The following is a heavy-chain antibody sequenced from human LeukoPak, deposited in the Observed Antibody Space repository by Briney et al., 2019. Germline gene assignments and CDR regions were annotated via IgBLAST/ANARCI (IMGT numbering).Heavy chain of an antibody. Sequence: PSETLSLTCTVSGGSISSSSYYWGWIRQPPGKGLEWIGSIYYSGSTYYNPSLKSRVTISVDTSKNQFSLKLSSVTAADTAVYYCAGRKGYSSGWLTPNYYYYMDVWGKGTTVTISS. CDR1: GGSISSSSYY. D-gene: IGHD6-19*01. V-gene: IGHV4-39*01. CDR2: IYYSGST. J-gene: IGHJ6*03. CDR3: AGRKGYSSGWLTPNYYYYMDV.